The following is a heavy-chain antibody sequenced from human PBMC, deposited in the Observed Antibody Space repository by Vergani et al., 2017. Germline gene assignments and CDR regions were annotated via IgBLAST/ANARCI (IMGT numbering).Heavy chain of an antibody. CDR1: GFTFSSYG. J-gene: IGHJ5*02. CDR2: IWYDGSNK. Sequence: QVQLVESGGGVVQPGRSLRLSCAASGFTFSSYGMHWVRQAPGKGLEWVAVIWYDGSNKYYADSVKGRFTISRDNSKNTLYLQMNSLRAEDTAVYYCARDVSKHYYDSSGAFGSWGQGTLVTVSS. D-gene: IGHD3-22*01. CDR3: ARDVSKHYYDSSGAFGS. V-gene: IGHV3-33*01.